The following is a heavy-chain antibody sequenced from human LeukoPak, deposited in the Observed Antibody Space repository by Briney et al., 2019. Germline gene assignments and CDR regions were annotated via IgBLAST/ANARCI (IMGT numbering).Heavy chain of an antibody. Sequence: SVKVSCKASGGTFSSYAISWVRQAPGQGLEWMGGIIPIFGTANYAQKFQGRVTITADESTSTAYMELRSLRSDDTAVYYCAREGSLLPNDSPINWFDPWGQGTLVTVSS. CDR2: IIPIFGTA. D-gene: IGHD3-22*01. CDR1: GGTFSSYA. CDR3: AREGSLLPNDSPINWFDP. V-gene: IGHV1-69*13. J-gene: IGHJ5*02.